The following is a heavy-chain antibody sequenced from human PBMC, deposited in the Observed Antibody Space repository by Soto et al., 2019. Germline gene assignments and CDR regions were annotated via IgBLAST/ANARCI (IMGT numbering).Heavy chain of an antibody. Sequence: ASVKVSCKASGYTFTSYGISWVRQAPGQGLEWMGWISAYNGNTNYAQKLQGRVTMTTDTSTSTAYMELRSLRSDDTAVYYCARDRQLLSDYYYYGMEVWGQGTTLTVSS. D-gene: IGHD2-2*01. V-gene: IGHV1-18*04. CDR1: GYTFTSYG. CDR2: ISAYNGNT. CDR3: ARDRQLLSDYYYYGMEV. J-gene: IGHJ6*02.